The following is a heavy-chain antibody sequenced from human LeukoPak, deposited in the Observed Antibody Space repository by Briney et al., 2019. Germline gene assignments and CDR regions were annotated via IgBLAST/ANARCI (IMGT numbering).Heavy chain of an antibody. CDR1: GFTFSSYA. J-gene: IGHJ4*02. V-gene: IGHV3-30-3*01. Sequence: PGGSLRLSCAASGFTFSSYAMHWVRQAPGKGLEWVAVISYDGNNKYYADSVKGRFTISRDNSKNTLCLQMNSLRAEDTAVYYCAKDYYGSDGYFDYWGQGTLVTISS. CDR3: AKDYYGSDGYFDY. CDR2: ISYDGNNK. D-gene: IGHD3-10*01.